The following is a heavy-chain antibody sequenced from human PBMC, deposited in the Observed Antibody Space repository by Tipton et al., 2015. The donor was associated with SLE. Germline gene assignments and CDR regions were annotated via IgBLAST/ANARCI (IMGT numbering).Heavy chain of an antibody. D-gene: IGHD2-21*01. Sequence: SLRLSCAASGFTFSSYSMNWVRQAPGKGLEWVSYISSSSSYTNYADSVKGRFTISRDNAKNSLYLQMNSLRAEDTAVYYCAKVCGGDCYSDAFDIWGQGTMVTVSS. V-gene: IGHV3-21*05. CDR3: AKVCGGDCYSDAFDI. CDR2: ISSSSSYT. CDR1: GFTFSSYS. J-gene: IGHJ3*02.